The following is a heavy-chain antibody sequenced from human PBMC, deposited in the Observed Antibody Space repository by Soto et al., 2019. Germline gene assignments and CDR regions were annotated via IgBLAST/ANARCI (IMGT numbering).Heavy chain of an antibody. CDR2: IYHSGST. Sequence: SETLSLTCAVSGYSISSGYYWGWIRQPPGKGLEWIGSIYHSGSTYYNPSLKSRVTIPVDTSKNQFSLKLSSVTAADTAVYYCARDSKNYYDSSGYYSGFNWFDPWGQGTLVTVSS. V-gene: IGHV4-38-2*02. D-gene: IGHD3-22*01. CDR1: GYSISSGYY. J-gene: IGHJ5*02. CDR3: ARDSKNYYDSSGYYSGFNWFDP.